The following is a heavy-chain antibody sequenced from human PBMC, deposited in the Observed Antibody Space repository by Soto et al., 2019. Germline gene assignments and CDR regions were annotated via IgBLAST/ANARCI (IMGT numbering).Heavy chain of an antibody. CDR1: GFTFSSYA. CDR2: ISDSGGTT. Sequence: GGSLRLSCAASGFTFSSYAMRWVRQPPGKGLEWVSTISDSGGTTYYADSVKGRFSISRDNSRNTLYLQMNSLRAEDTAVYYCAKDYGSSAGYFDYWGQVTLVTVSS. CDR3: AKDYGSSAGYFDY. D-gene: IGHD2-2*01. V-gene: IGHV3-23*01. J-gene: IGHJ4*02.